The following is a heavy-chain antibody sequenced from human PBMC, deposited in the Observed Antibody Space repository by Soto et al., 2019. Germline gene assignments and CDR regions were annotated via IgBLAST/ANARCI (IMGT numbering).Heavy chain of an antibody. D-gene: IGHD2-21*02. CDR3: ARAYCGGDCYYDAFDI. J-gene: IGHJ3*02. CDR1: GGSISSYY. CDR2: TYYSGST. Sequence: SETLSLTCTVSGGSISSYYWSWIRQPPGKGLEWIGYTYYSGSTNYNPSLKSRVTISVDTSKNQFSLKLSSVTAADTAVYYCARAYCGGDCYYDAFDIWGQGTMVTVSS. V-gene: IGHV4-59*01.